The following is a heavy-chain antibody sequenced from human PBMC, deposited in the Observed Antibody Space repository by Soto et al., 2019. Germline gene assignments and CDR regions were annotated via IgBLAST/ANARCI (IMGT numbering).Heavy chain of an antibody. CDR2: IDPKNGGT. D-gene: IGHD3-10*01. V-gene: IGHV1-2*02. CDR1: GYSISAYY. Sequence: QVQLVQSGTEVKKPGASVKVSCQASGYSISAYYIHWVRQAPGQGLEWMGWIDPKNGGTVSAQKFQGRLTMTRDTSISTVYMDLSGLTSDDRALYYCGRDDYGIFPYWGQGSLVTVSS. J-gene: IGHJ4*02. CDR3: GRDDYGIFPY.